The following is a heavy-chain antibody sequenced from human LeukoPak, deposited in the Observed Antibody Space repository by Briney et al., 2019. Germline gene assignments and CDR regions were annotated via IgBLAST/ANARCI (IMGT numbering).Heavy chain of an antibody. CDR2: ISSSGSTI. CDR3: ARGSYSAAIDY. V-gene: IGHV3-48*03. CDR1: GFTFSSYE. Sequence: GGSLRLSCAASGFTFSSYEMNWVRQAPGKGLEWVSYISSSGSTIYYADSVKGRFTISRDNAKNSLYLRMNSLRAEDTAVYYCARGSYSAAIDYWGQGTLVTVS. D-gene: IGHD3-10*01. J-gene: IGHJ4*02.